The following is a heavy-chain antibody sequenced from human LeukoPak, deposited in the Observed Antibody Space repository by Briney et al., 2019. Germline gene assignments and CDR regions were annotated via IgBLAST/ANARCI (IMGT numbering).Heavy chain of an antibody. D-gene: IGHD6-6*01. Sequence: GGSLRLSCAASGFTFNLAWMSWVRQTPGKGLQWVARIAVTPDGPATDYATPVRGRFTISRDDSRNMVYLQMSSLGTDDTAVYYCVWSSTWDKRFYLGQWGQGTLVTVSS. CDR2: IAVTPDGPAT. J-gene: IGHJ4*02. V-gene: IGHV3-15*04. CDR3: VWSSTWDKRFYLGQ. CDR1: GFTFNLAW.